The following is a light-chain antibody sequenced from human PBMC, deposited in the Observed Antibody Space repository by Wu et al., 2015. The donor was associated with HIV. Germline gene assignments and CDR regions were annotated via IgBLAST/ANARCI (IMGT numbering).Light chain of an antibody. Sequence: DIQLTQSPSFLSASVGDRVTITCRASQDISFYLAWYQQKPGEVPQLLIYAASTLQSAIPSRFSGSGSGTEFTLTTSSLQPEDFATYYCQQHNNYPRTFGQGTKVEIK. CDR3: QQHNNYPRT. CDR2: AAS. J-gene: IGKJ1*01. V-gene: IGKV1-9*01. CDR1: QDISFY.